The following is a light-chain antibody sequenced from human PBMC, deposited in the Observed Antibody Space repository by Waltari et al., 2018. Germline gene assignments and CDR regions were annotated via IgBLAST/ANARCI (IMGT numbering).Light chain of an antibody. CDR1: SSDVGGYNY. CDR3: SSYTSNNIWV. Sequence: QSALTQPASVSGSPGQSITISCPGTSSDVGGYNYVSWYQPHPGKAPKFIIYDVRQRPSGVSNRFPCSKSGNTASLTISGLQAEEEADYYCSSYTSNNIWVFGGGTKLTVL. V-gene: IGLV2-14*01. CDR2: DVR. J-gene: IGLJ3*02.